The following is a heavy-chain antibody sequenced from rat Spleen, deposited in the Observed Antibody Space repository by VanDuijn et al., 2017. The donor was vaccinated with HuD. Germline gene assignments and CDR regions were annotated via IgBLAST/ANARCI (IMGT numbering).Heavy chain of an antibody. D-gene: IGHD1-6*01. CDR1: GFTFSSYY. CDR2: ISTGGHNT. Sequence: EVQLVESGGGLVQPGRYLKISCEASGFTFSSYYMAWVRQAPTKGLEWVAYISTGGHNTYYRDTVKGRYNISRYNAKNTLYLKMDSLRCEDTTNYYCTRDVYHGSDYWGQGVMVTVSS. J-gene: IGHJ2*01. V-gene: IGHV5-27*01. CDR3: TRDVYHGSDY.